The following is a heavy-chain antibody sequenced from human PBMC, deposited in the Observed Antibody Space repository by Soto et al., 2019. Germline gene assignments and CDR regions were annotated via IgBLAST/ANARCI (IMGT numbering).Heavy chain of an antibody. D-gene: IGHD1-26*01. Sequence: ASVKVCCKASGYAFSGYARHWGRHEPGQRLEWMGWINPNSGGTNYAQKFQGWVTMTRDTSISTAYMELSRLRSDDTAVYYCARDVGIVGATTSHYYYGMDVWGQGTTVTVSS. CDR1: GYAFSGYA. CDR3: ARDVGIVGATTSHYYYGMDV. CDR2: INPNSGGT. J-gene: IGHJ6*02. V-gene: IGHV1-2*04.